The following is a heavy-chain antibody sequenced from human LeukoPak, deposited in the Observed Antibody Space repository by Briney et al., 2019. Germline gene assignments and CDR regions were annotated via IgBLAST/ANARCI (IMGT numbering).Heavy chain of an antibody. D-gene: IGHD3-10*01. J-gene: IGHJ4*02. CDR3: ARAGSHWHYVY. V-gene: IGHV3-7*01. CDR2: IKQDGSER. CDR1: GFTFSGFS. Sequence: GGSLRLTCAASGFTFSGFSMSWVRQSPTKGLEWVANIKQDGSERYYVDSVKGRFTISRDNAKNSLSSQMNNLRVEDTAVYYCARAGSHWHYVYWGQGTVVTVSS.